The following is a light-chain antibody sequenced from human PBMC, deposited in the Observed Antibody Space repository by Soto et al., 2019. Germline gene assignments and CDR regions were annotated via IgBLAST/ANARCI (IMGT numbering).Light chain of an antibody. Sequence: QSVLTQPASVSGSPGQSITISCTGTSSDVGNYNYVSWYQQYPGRVPKLLIYMVSNRPSGVSNRFSGSKSSNTASLTISGLQAEDEADYFCTSPTPGSLYVFGTGTKVTVL. CDR1: SSDVGNYNY. V-gene: IGLV2-14*01. CDR2: MVS. CDR3: TSPTPGSLYV. J-gene: IGLJ1*01.